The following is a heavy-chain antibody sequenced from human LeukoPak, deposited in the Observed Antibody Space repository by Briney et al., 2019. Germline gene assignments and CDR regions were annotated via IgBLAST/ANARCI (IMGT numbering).Heavy chain of an antibody. CDR1: GFTVSSNY. J-gene: IGHJ4*02. CDR3: ARETAAAGLDY. CDR2: IYSGGST. V-gene: IGHV3-53*01. Sequence: GGSLRLSCAASGFTVSSNYMSWVGQAPGRGLDWVSVIYSGGSTYYADSVTGRFTISRDNSQNTLYFQMNSLRAEDTAVYYCARETAAAGLDYWGQGTLVTVSS. D-gene: IGHD6-13*01.